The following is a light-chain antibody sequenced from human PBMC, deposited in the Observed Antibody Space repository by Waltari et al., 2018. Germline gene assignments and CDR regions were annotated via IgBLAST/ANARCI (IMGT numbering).Light chain of an antibody. J-gene: IGKJ3*01. CDR2: EVS. CDR3: MQALEFPIFT. Sequence: DIVMTQTPLSLPVTLGEPASISCRSSQSLLDSEDGNTYLEWYLQKPGQSPQLLIYEVSNRASGVPDRFSGSGSDTDFTLKISRVEAEDVGVYYCMQALEFPIFTFGPGTKLDIK. V-gene: IGKV2-40*01. CDR1: QSLLDSEDGNTY.